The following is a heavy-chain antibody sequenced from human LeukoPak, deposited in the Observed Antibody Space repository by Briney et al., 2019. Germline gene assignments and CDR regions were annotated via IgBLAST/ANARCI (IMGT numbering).Heavy chain of an antibody. D-gene: IGHD2-21*02. J-gene: IGHJ4*02. CDR2: IWYDGSNK. CDR1: GFTFSSYG. CDR3: ARDGQIYCGGDCYSGY. Sequence: PGGSLRLSCAASGFTFSSYGMHWVRQAPGKGLEWVAVIWYDGSNKYYADSVKGRFTISRDNSKNTLYLQMNSLRAEDTAVYYCARDGQIYCGGDCYSGYWGQGTLVTVSS. V-gene: IGHV3-33*01.